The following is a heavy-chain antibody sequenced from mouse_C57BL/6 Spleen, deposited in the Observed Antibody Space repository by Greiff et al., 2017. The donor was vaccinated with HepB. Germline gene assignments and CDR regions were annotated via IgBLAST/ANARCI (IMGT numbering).Heavy chain of an antibody. D-gene: IGHD1-1*01. CDR1: GYSFTSYY. J-gene: IGHJ2*01. V-gene: IGHV1-66*01. CDR2: IYPGSGNT. Sequence: QVQLKQSGPELVKPGASVKISCKASGYSFTSYYIHWVKQRPGQGLEWIGWIYPGSGNTKYNEKFKGKATLTADTSSSTAYMQLSSLTSEDSAVYYCARNYYGSSYPYYFDYWGQGTTLTVSS. CDR3: ARNYYGSSYPYYFDY.